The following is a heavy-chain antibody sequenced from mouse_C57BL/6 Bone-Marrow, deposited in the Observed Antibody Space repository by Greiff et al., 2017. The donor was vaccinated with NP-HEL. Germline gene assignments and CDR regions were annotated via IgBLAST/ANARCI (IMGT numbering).Heavy chain of an antibody. Sequence: DVKLVESGGGLVQPGGSLKLSCAASGFTFSDYYMYWVRQTPEKRLEWVAYISNGGGSTYYPDTVKGRFTISRDNAKNTLYLQMSRLKSEDTAMYYCARHFITTVVARDYYAMDYWGQGTSVTVSS. CDR3: ARHFITTVVARDYYAMDY. D-gene: IGHD1-1*01. CDR1: GFTFSDYY. V-gene: IGHV5-12*01. CDR2: ISNGGGST. J-gene: IGHJ4*01.